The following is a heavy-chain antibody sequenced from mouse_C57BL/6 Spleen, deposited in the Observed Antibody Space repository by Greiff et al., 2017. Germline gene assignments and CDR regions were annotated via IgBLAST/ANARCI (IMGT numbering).Heavy chain of an antibody. V-gene: IGHV1-64*01. J-gene: IGHJ4*01. CDR3: ARSPYDYPRYCAMGY. Sequence: VQLQQPGAELVKPGASVKLSCKASGYTFTSYWMHWVKQRPGQGLEWIGMIHPNSGSTNYNEKFKGKATLTVDKSSSTAYMQLSSLTSEDSAVYCCARSPYDYPRYCAMGYWGQGTSVTVSS. CDR2: IHPNSGST. CDR1: GYTFTSYW. D-gene: IGHD2-4*01.